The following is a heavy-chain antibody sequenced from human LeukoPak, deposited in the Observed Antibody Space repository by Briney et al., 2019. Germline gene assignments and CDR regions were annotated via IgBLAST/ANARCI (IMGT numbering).Heavy chain of an antibody. D-gene: IGHD2-15*01. V-gene: IGHV3-74*01. J-gene: IGHJ4*02. Sequence: PGGSLRLSCVSSGWMRWVRQAPGKGLVWVSGINGLGTATYYADSVRGRFIISKDNSKNTLYLQMNSLRAEDTAVYYCARRAGSYSHSYDYWGQGTLVTVSS. CDR2: INGLGTAT. CDR3: ARRAGSYSHSYDY. CDR1: GW.